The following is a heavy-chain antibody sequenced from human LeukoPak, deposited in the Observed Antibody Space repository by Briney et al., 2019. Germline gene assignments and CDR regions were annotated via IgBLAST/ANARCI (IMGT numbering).Heavy chain of an antibody. CDR1: GFTFDDYA. Sequence: GGSLRLSCAASGFTFDDYAMRWVRQAPGKGLEWISLICGDGGRTYSADSVRGRFTTSTDTSKNSLFLHMNSRREETTALYYSAKDMWGGGSCWSFEYWGRGTVVTV. V-gene: IGHV3-43*02. CDR3: AKDMWGGGSCWSFEY. CDR2: ICGDGGRT. J-gene: IGHJ4*02. D-gene: IGHD6-19*01.